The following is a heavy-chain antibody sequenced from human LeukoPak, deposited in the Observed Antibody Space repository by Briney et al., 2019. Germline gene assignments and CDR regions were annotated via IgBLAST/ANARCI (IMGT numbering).Heavy chain of an antibody. CDR3: VRGSPLGATTNWLDP. CDR1: GFTFNTYG. CDR2: IWYDGSNE. J-gene: IGHJ5*02. D-gene: IGHD1-26*01. V-gene: IGHV3-33*01. Sequence: GGSLRLSCAASGFTFNTYGMHWVRQAPGKGLEWVAIIWYDGSNENYADSVKGRFTISRDNSRNTLYLQMNSLRAEDTAMYYCVRGSPLGATTNWLDPWGQGTLVTVSS.